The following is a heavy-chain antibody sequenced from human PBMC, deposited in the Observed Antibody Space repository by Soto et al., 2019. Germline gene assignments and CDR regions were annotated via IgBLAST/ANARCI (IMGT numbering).Heavy chain of an antibody. Sequence: EVQLLESGGGLVQPGGSLRLSCAASGFTFTSYAMNWVRLAPGKGLEWVSAISGTGYNTYYADSVKGRFTISRDNTKNTLYLQMNSLRAEDTAVYYCAKAGFSSSWSPTYFDYWGQGTLVIVSS. J-gene: IGHJ4*02. V-gene: IGHV3-23*01. CDR2: ISGTGYNT. CDR3: AKAGFSSSWSPTYFDY. D-gene: IGHD6-13*01. CDR1: GFTFTSYA.